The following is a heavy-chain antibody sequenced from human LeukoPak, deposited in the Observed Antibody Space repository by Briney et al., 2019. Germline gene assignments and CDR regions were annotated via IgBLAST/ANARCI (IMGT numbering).Heavy chain of an antibody. Sequence: PGGSLRLSCAASGFTFSSYGMNWVRQAPGKGLEWVSYISSSSSTIYYADSVKGRFTISRDNAKNSLYLQMNSLRAEDTAVYYCARDGEDTAMVAYFDYWGQGTLVTVSS. CDR2: ISSSSSTI. CDR3: ARDGEDTAMVAYFDY. J-gene: IGHJ4*02. D-gene: IGHD5-18*01. CDR1: GFTFSSYG. V-gene: IGHV3-48*01.